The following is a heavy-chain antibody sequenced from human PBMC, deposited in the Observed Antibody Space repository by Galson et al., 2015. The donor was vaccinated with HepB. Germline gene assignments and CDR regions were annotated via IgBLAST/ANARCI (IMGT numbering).Heavy chain of an antibody. CDR1: GFTFSSYE. Sequence: SLRLSCAASGFTFSSYEMSWVRQAPGRGLEWVSYISGSGRTIYYADSVKGRFTISRDNAKNSLYLQMNSLRAEDTAVYYCARRGFYACHIWGHGTMVTVSS. V-gene: IGHV3-48*03. D-gene: IGHD2/OR15-2a*01. J-gene: IGHJ3*02. CDR2: ISGSGRTI. CDR3: ARRGFYACHI.